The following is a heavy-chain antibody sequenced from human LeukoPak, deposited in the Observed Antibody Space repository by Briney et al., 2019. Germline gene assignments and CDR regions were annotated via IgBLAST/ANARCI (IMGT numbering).Heavy chain of an antibody. CDR3: AKDLWFGELTWGSFDI. D-gene: IGHD3-10*01. V-gene: IGHV3-20*04. J-gene: IGHJ3*02. CDR1: RFTFDEYG. CDR2: INWNGRSI. Sequence: GGSLRLSCAASRFTFDEYGMSWVRQTAGKGLEWVSGINWNGRSIGYADSVKGRFTVSRDNAKSSLYLQMNSLRAEDTALYYCAKDLWFGELTWGSFDIWGQGTMVTVSS.